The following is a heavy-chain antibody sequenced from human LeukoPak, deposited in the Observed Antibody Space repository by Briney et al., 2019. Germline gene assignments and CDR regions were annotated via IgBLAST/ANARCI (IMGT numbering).Heavy chain of an antibody. V-gene: IGHV4-39*01. CDR3: ARGPRGRPDY. CDR1: GGSIRSSYYY. CDR2: IYDSGST. D-gene: IGHD3-16*01. J-gene: IGHJ4*02. Sequence: PSETLSLTCTVSGGSIRSSYYYWGWIRQPPGKGLEWIGSIYDSGSTYYNPSLKSRVTISVDTSKNQSSLKLNSVTAADTAVYYCARGPRGRPDYWGQGTLVTVSS.